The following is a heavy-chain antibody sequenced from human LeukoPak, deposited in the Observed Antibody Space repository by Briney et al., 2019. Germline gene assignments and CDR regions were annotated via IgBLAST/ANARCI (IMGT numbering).Heavy chain of an antibody. J-gene: IGHJ4*02. Sequence: ASVKVSCKASGYSFTGDYMNWVREAPGQGLEWMGWINPNSGDTHYLQKFQGRVTVTRDTSISTAYMELSRLSSDDTAVYYCARDLANANFDCWGQGTLVTVSS. CDR1: GYSFTGDY. CDR3: ARDLANANFDC. V-gene: IGHV1-2*02. CDR2: INPNSGDT.